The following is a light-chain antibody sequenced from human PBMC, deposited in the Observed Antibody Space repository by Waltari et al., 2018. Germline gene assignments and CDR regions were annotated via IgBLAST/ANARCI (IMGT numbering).Light chain of an antibody. CDR2: GVS. J-gene: IGLJ3*02. CDR1: SSDVGAYNH. V-gene: IGLV2-11*01. CDR3: CSYAGTYTVRV. Sequence: QSALTQPRSVSGSPGQSVTISCTGTSSDVGAYNHVSWYQQHPGKAPKLMIYGVSKRPSGVPNRFSGSKSGNTASLTISGLHAEDEGDYYCCSYAGTYTVRVFGGGTKVTVL.